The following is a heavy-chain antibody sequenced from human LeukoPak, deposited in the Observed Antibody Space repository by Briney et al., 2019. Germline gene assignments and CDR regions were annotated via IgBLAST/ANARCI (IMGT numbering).Heavy chain of an antibody. CDR2: IKSKTDGGTT. Sequence: PGGSLRLSCAASGFTFSNAWMSWVRQAPGKGLEWVGRIKSKTDGGTTDYAAPVKGRFTISRDDSKDTLYLQMNSLKTEDTAVYYCTTGLVYSGSYPRDYWGQGTLVTVSS. J-gene: IGHJ4*02. CDR1: GFTFSNAW. D-gene: IGHD1-26*01. CDR3: TTGLVYSGSYPRDY. V-gene: IGHV3-15*01.